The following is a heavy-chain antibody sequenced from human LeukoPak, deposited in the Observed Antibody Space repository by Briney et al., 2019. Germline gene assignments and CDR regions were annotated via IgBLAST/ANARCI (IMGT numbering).Heavy chain of an antibody. V-gene: IGHV1-18*01. CDR3: ARDINGYYYDSHGYYPTDL. J-gene: IGHJ5*02. Sequence: ASMKVSCKASGYTFTSYVINWVRQAPGQGLEWMGWISTYNGNTNYPQRLQGRVTMTTDTSTTTAYMELRSLRSDDTAVYYCARDINGYYYDSHGYYPTDLWGQGTLVTVSS. CDR2: ISTYNGNT. D-gene: IGHD3-22*01. CDR1: GYTFTSYV.